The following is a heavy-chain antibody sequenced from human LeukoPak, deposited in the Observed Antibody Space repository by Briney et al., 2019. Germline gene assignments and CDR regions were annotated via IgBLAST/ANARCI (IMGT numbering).Heavy chain of an antibody. CDR2: INPSGGST. CDR3: ARALTHGLLDV. Sequence: GASVKVSCKASGYTFTSYYMHWVRQAPGQGLEWMGIINPSGGSTSYAQKFQGRVTMTRDMSTSTVYMELSSLRSEDTAVYYRARALTHGLLDVWGKGTTVTVSS. CDR1: GYTFTSYY. J-gene: IGHJ6*04. V-gene: IGHV1-46*01. D-gene: IGHD2-8*01.